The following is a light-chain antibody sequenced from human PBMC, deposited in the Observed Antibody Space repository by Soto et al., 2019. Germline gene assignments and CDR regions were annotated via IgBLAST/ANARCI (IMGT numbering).Light chain of an antibody. Sequence: EIVLTQSPGTLSLPPGEGATLSCRASQSVSSSYLAWFQQKPGQAPRLLIYGASSRATGIPDRFSGSGSGADFTLTISRLEPEDFAVYYCQQYESSPVTFGQGTKVEIK. J-gene: IGKJ1*01. CDR3: QQYESSPVT. CDR1: QSVSSSY. CDR2: GAS. V-gene: IGKV3-20*01.